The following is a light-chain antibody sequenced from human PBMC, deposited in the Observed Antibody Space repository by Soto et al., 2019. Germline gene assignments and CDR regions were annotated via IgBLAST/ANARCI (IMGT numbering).Light chain of an antibody. J-gene: IGKJ5*01. Sequence: TQSPGTLSLSPGERATLSCRAIQSVSSSSLAWYQQRPGQAPRLLIYGTSSRATGIPDRFSGSGSGTDFTLTISRLEPEDFAVYFCQRYGSSPLITFGQGTRLEI. V-gene: IGKV3-20*01. CDR2: GTS. CDR3: QRYGSSPLIT. CDR1: QSVSSSS.